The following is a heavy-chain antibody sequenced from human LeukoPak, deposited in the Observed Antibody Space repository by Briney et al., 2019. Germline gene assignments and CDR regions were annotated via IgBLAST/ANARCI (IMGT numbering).Heavy chain of an antibody. Sequence: SETLSLTCTVSGGSISSSSYYWGWIRQPPGKGLAWIGSIYYSGSTYYNPSLKSRVTISVDTSKNQFSLKLSSVTAADTAVYYCARQTTYYDILTGYAPTLYFDYWGQGTLVTVSS. CDR3: ARQTTYYDILTGYAPTLYFDY. CDR2: IYYSGST. J-gene: IGHJ4*02. CDR1: GGSISSSSYY. V-gene: IGHV4-39*01. D-gene: IGHD3-9*01.